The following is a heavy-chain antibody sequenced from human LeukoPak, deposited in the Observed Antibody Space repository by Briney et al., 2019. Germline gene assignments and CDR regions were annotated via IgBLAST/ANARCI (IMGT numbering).Heavy chain of an antibody. Sequence: GGSLRLSCVASRFTFSNYAMNWVRQAPGKGLEWVSLISGSGGRTSYADSVKGRFTISRDNSKNTLYLQMNGLRAEDTAVYYCAKARTTEYSSSYDYWGQGTLVTVSS. D-gene: IGHD6-6*01. CDR2: ISGSGGRT. J-gene: IGHJ4*02. CDR3: AKARTTEYSSSYDY. V-gene: IGHV3-23*01. CDR1: RFTFSNYA.